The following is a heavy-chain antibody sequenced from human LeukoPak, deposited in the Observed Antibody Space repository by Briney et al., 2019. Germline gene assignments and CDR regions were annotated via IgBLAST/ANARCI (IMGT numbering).Heavy chain of an antibody. CDR2: IYYSGST. Sequence: SETLSLTCTVSGGSISSSSYYWGWIRQHPGKGLEWIGYIYYSGSTYYNPSLKSRVTISVDTSKNQFSLKLSSVTAADTAVYYCARVSRLLGDYDFNWFDPWGQGTLVTVSS. D-gene: IGHD5-12*01. V-gene: IGHV4-31*03. J-gene: IGHJ5*02. CDR1: GGSISSSSYY. CDR3: ARVSRLLGDYDFNWFDP.